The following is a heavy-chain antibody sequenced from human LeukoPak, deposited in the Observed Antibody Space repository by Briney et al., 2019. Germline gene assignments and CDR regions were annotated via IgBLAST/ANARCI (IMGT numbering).Heavy chain of an antibody. J-gene: IGHJ4*02. CDR1: GGSISSSSYY. D-gene: IGHD3-10*01. CDR2: IYYSGST. CDR3: ARAVLDYYGSGSYPTFDY. V-gene: IGHV4-39*07. Sequence: SETLSLTCTVSGGSISSSSYYWGWIRQPPGKGPEWIGSIYYSGSTYYNPSLKSRVTISVDTSKNQFSLKLSSVTAADTAVYYCARAVLDYYGSGSYPTFDYWGQGTLVTVSS.